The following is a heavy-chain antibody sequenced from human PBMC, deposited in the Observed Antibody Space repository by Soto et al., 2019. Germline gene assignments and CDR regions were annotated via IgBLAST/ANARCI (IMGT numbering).Heavy chain of an antibody. CDR2: ISSTSNTI. D-gene: IGHD2-15*01. V-gene: IGHV3-48*01. Sequence: GGSLRLSCAASGFTFSSYSMSWVRQAPGKGLEWVSYISSTSNTIYYADSVKGRFTISRDNAKNSLYLHMNSLSAEDTAVYYCARDRGCSGGSCYRDLGYWGXGT. CDR3: ARDRGCSGGSCYRDLGY. CDR1: GFTFSSYS. J-gene: IGHJ4*02.